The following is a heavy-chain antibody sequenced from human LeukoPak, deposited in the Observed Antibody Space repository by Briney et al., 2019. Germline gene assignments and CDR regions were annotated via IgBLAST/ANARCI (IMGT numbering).Heavy chain of an antibody. CDR2: ISSSSSTI. V-gene: IGHV3-48*04. D-gene: IGHD6-6*01. J-gene: IGHJ4*02. CDR1: GFTFSSYS. CDR3: ARDKTYSSPSGFDY. Sequence: GGSLRLSCAASGFTFSSYSMNWVRQAPGKGLEWVSYISSSSSTIYYADSVKGRFTISRDNAKNSLYLQMNSLRAEDTAVYYCARDKTYSSPSGFDYWGQGTLVTVSS.